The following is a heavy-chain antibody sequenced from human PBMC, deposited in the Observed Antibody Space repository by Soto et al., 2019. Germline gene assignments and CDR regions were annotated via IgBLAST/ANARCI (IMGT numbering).Heavy chain of an antibody. Sequence: SQTVSLTCGTSGDSVSSNSAAWNWIRHSPSRGLEWLGRTYYRSEWSSDYAASVKGRISINPDTSMNQFSLALTSVTAADTAIYYCARGSTAEKVDSWGQGILVTVSS. V-gene: IGHV6-1*01. CDR3: ARGSTAEKVDS. CDR2: TYYRSEWSS. CDR1: GDSVSSNSAA. J-gene: IGHJ4*02.